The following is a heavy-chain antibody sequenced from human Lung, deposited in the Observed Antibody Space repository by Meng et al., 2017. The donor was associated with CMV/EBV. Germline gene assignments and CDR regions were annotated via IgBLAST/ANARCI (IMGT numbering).Heavy chain of an antibody. J-gene: IGHJ6*02. CDR1: GFTFSSYA. Sequence: SCAASGFTFSSYAMHWVRQAPGKGLEWVAVISYDGSNKYYADSVKGRFTISRDNSKNTLYLQMNSLRAEDTAVYYCARAFYDSIFDGMDVWGQWNXV. CDR2: ISYDGSNK. CDR3: ARAFYDSIFDGMDV. V-gene: IGHV3-30*04. D-gene: IGHD3-22*01.